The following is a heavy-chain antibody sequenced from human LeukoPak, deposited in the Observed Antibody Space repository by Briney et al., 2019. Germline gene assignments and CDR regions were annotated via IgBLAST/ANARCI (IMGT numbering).Heavy chain of an antibody. V-gene: IGHV3-30*02. D-gene: IGHD3-16*01. CDR2: IRDDGSTR. CDR3: AKVPHSWGLFDS. Sequence: GGSLRLSCAASGFTFSRYGLHWVRQAPGKGLEWVAFIRDDGSTRYYADSVKGRFTVSRDNSKNMLYLQMDSLRTEDTAVYYCAKVPHSWGLFDSWGQGTLVTVSS. CDR1: GFTFSRYG. J-gene: IGHJ4*02.